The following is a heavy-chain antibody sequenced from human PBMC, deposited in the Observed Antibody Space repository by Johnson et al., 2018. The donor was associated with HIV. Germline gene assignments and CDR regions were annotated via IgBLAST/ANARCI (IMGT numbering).Heavy chain of an antibody. CDR3: ASQVRGLRLGVDAFDI. D-gene: IGHD5-12*01. CDR1: GFFFDDYG. V-gene: IGHV3-20*04. CDR2: INWNGGST. J-gene: IGHJ3*02. Sequence: VQLVESGGGLVQPGRSLRLSCAASGFFFDDYGMTWVRQPPGRGLEWVSGINWNGGSTGYTDSVKGRFTIPRDNSKNTLYLQMNSLRAEDTAVYYCASQVRGLRLGVDAFDIWGQGTLVTVSS.